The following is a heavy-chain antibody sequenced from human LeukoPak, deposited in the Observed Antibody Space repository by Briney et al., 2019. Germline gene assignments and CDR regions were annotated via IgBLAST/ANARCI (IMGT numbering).Heavy chain of an antibody. D-gene: IGHD6-19*01. Sequence: PGRSLRLSCAAPGFTFSSYGMHWVRQAPGKGLEWVAVISYDGSNKYYADSVKGRFTISRDNSKNTLYLQMNSLRAEDTAVYYCAKDPIPVAGRLMAQYYFDYWGQGTLVTVSS. CDR1: GFTFSSYG. J-gene: IGHJ4*02. V-gene: IGHV3-30*18. CDR3: AKDPIPVAGRLMAQYYFDY. CDR2: ISYDGSNK.